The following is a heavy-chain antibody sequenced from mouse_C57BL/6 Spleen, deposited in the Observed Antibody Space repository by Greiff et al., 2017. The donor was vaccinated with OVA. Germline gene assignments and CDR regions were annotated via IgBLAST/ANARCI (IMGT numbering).Heavy chain of an antibody. CDR3: ARFDGFHYFDY. V-gene: IGHV1-80*01. CDR2: IYPGDGDT. CDR1: GYAFSSYW. J-gene: IGHJ2*01. D-gene: IGHD2-3*01. Sequence: QVQLKESGAELVKPGASVKISCKASGYAFSSYWMNWVKQRPGKGLEWIGQIYPGDGDTNYNGKFKGKATLTADKSSSTAYMQLSSLTSEDSAVYFCARFDGFHYFDYWGQGTTLTVSS.